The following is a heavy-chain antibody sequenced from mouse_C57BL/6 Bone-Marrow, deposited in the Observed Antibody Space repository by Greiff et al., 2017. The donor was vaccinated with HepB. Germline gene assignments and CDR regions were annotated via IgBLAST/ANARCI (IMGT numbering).Heavy chain of an antibody. CDR2: INPNNGGT. Sequence: EVQLQQSGPELVKPGASVKMSCKASGYTFTDYNMHWVKQSHGKSLEWIGYINPNNGGTSYNQKFKGKATLTVNKSSSTAYMELRSLTSEDSAVYYCARESYDGYLYFDYWGQGTTLTVSS. CDR1: GYTFTDYN. J-gene: IGHJ2*01. CDR3: ARESYDGYLYFDY. V-gene: IGHV1-22*01. D-gene: IGHD2-3*01.